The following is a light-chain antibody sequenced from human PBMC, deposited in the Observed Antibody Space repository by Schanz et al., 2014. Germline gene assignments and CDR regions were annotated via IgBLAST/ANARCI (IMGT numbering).Light chain of an antibody. V-gene: IGLV1-40*01. CDR3: QSYDSSLTGSV. CDR2: GNT. Sequence: QSVLTQPPSVSGAPGQRVTISCTGSSSNIGAGYVVQWYQQLPGTAPKLLIYGNTNRPSGVPDRFSGSKSGTSASLAITGLQAEDEADYYCQSYDSSLTGSVFGGGTKLTVL. CDR1: SSNIGAGYV. J-gene: IGLJ2*01.